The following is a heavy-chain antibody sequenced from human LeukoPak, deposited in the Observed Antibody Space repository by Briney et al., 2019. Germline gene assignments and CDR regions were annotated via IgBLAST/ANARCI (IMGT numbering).Heavy chain of an antibody. V-gene: IGHV1-2*02. Sequence: AAVKVSCKASGYTFTGYYMHWVRQAPGQGLEWMGWINPNSGGTNYAQRFQGRVTMTRDTSTSTLYMELSSLRPEDTALYYCATIEYWGQGTLVTVSS. CDR3: ATIEY. CDR2: INPNSGGT. CDR1: GYTFTGYY. J-gene: IGHJ4*02.